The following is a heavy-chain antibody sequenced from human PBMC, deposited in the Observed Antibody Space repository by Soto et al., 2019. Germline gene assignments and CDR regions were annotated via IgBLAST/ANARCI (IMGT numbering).Heavy chain of an antibody. CDR2: IDSDGSST. CDR1: GXTFGSYW. Sequence: RRLSVAASGXTFGSYWMNWVRQAPGKGLVWVSRIDSDGSSTTYADSVKGRFTTSRDNAKNTLYLQMSSLRVEDTAVYYCARGRPYGMDVWGQGTTVTVSS. J-gene: IGHJ6*02. V-gene: IGHV3-74*01. CDR3: ARGRPYGMDV.